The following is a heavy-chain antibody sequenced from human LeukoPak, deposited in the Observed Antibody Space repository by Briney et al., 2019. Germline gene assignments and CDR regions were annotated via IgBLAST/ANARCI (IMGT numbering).Heavy chain of an antibody. Sequence: GASVKVSCKASGYAFTRHYMHWVRQASGQGLEWMGLINPSGSSTIYAQKFQGRVTMTRDTSISTAYMELSRLRSDDTAVYYCARGSYDSSDYEYFHHWGQGTLVTVSS. CDR1: GYAFTRHY. CDR2: INPSGSST. CDR3: ARGSYDSSDYEYFHH. D-gene: IGHD3-22*01. J-gene: IGHJ1*01. V-gene: IGHV1-46*01.